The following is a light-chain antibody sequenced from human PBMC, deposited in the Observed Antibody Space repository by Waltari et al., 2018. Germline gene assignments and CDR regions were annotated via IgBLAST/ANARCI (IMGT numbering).Light chain of an antibody. V-gene: IGLV4-69*01. Sequence: QLVLTQSPSASASLGASVKLTCTLSSGHSSNIIAWLQQQPGKGPRYLMQVNSDGSHRKGDEIPDRFSGSSSGAERYLTSSSLQSEDEVDYYCETGGHGTWVFGGGTKLTVL. CDR3: ETGGHGTWV. CDR2: VNSDGSH. CDR1: SGHSSNI. J-gene: IGLJ3*02.